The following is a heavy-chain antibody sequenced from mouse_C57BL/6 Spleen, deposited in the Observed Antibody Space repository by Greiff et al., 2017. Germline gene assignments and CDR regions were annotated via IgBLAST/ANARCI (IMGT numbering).Heavy chain of an antibody. D-gene: IGHD2-2*01. J-gene: IGHJ1*03. CDR3: ARGGVTTTLYWYFDV. CDR1: GFNIKDYY. CDR2: IDPEDGET. Sequence: EVKLMESGAELVKPGASVKLSCTASGFNIKDYYMHWVKQRTEQGLEWIGRIDPEDGETKYAPKFQGKATITADTSSNTAYLQLSSLTSEDTAVYYCARGGVTTTLYWYFDVWGTGTTVTVSS. V-gene: IGHV14-2*01.